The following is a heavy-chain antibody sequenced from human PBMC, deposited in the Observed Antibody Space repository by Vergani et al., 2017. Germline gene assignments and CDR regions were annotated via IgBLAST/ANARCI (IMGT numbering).Heavy chain of an antibody. J-gene: IGHJ4*02. D-gene: IGHD3-22*01. CDR2: ISGSGGST. CDR1: GFTFSSYA. CDR3: ATPPGDYYESSGYLGD. Sequence: EVQLLESGGGLVQPGGSLRLSCAASGFTFSSYAMSWVRQAPGKGLEWVSAISGSGGSTYYADSVKGRFTISRDNSKNTLYLQMNSRRAEDTAVYYCATPPGDYYESSGYLGDWGQGTLVSVSA. V-gene: IGHV3-23*01.